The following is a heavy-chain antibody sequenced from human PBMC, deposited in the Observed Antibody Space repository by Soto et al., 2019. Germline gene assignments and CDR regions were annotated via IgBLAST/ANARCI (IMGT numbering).Heavy chain of an antibody. V-gene: IGHV3-33*01. CDR2: IWYDGSNK. D-gene: IGHD3-10*01. J-gene: IGHJ3*02. CDR1: GFTFSSYG. CDR3: ARDSEGFGELFRAFDI. Sequence: GGSLRLSCAASGFTFSSYGMHWVRQAPGKGLEWVAVIWYDGSNKYYADSVKGRFTISRDNSKNTLYLQMNSLRAEDTAVYYCARDSEGFGELFRAFDIWGQGTMVTVSS.